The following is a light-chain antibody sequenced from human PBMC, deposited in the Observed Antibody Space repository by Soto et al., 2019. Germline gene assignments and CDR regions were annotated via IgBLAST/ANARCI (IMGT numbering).Light chain of an antibody. CDR2: GAS. J-gene: IGKJ4*01. Sequence: DIVLTQSPGTLSLSPGDRATLSCRASQSITGNYLAWHQQKPGQAPKLLIYGASTRAPGIPDRFNGSGSGTEFTLTISSLQSEDFAVYYCQQYDNWPPLSFGGGTKVDIK. V-gene: IGKV3D-15*01. CDR3: QQYDNWPPLS. CDR1: QSITGN.